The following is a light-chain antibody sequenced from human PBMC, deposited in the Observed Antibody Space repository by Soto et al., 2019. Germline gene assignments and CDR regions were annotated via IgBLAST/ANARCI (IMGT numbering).Light chain of an antibody. Sequence: QSVLTQPASVSGSPGQSITISCTGTSSDFGSYNLVSWYQQHPGKAPKLMIYEDSKRPSGVSNRFSGSKSCNTASLTISGLQAEDDADYYCCSYAGSSTYVFGTGTKVTVL. CDR2: EDS. CDR1: SSDFGSYNL. V-gene: IGLV2-23*01. J-gene: IGLJ1*01. CDR3: CSYAGSSTYV.